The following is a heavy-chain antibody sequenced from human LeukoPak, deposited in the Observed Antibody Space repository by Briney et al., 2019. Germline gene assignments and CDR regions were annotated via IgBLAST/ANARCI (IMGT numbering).Heavy chain of an antibody. Sequence: ASVKVSCKASGYTFTGYYMHWVRQAPGQGLEWVGWINPNSGGTNYAQKFQGRVTMTRDTSISTAYMELSRLRSDDTAVYYCATAINGGTGYGDYGLPLLYYFDYWGQGTLVTVSS. V-gene: IGHV1-2*02. J-gene: IGHJ4*02. CDR3: ATAINGGTGYGDYGLPLLYYFDY. CDR2: INPNSGGT. CDR1: GYTFTGYY. D-gene: IGHD4-17*01.